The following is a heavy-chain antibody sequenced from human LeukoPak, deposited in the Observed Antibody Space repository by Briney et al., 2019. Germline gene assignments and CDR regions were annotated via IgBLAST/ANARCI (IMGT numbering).Heavy chain of an antibody. D-gene: IGHD1-14*01. CDR2: ISGSGGST. Sequence: GGSLRLSCAASGFTFSSYAMSWVRQAPGKGLGWVSAISGSGGSTYYADSVKGRFTISRDNSKNTLYLQMNSLRAEDTAVYYCAKPSGTTPLPEYFQHWGQGTLVTVSS. V-gene: IGHV3-23*01. CDR3: AKPSGTTPLPEYFQH. CDR1: GFTFSSYA. J-gene: IGHJ1*01.